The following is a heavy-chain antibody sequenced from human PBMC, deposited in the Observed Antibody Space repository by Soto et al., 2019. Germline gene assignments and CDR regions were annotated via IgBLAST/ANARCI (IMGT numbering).Heavy chain of an antibody. CDR1: GFAVSSKY. CDR3: VPTTGWSGFDF. Sequence: EVQMVESGGGLIQPGWSLRLSCAASGFAVSSKYMTWVRQAPGKGLEWVSVIYGGGTTYYADSVKGRFTISRETSKNTLSLQMNRMRAEDTAVYYCVPTTGWSGFDFWGQGTLVTVSS. V-gene: IGHV3-53*01. D-gene: IGHD6-19*01. J-gene: IGHJ4*02. CDR2: IYGGGTT.